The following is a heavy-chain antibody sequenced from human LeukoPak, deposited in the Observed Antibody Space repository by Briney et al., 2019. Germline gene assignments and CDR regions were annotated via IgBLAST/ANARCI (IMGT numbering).Heavy chain of an antibody. V-gene: IGHV3-23*01. CDR1: GFTFSSYA. CDR2: ISGSGGST. CDR3: AKGVSGWYRAYYFDY. D-gene: IGHD6-19*01. J-gene: IGHJ4*02. Sequence: PGGSLRLSCAASGFTFSSYAMSWVRQAPGKGLEWVSAISGSGGSTYYTDSVKGRFTISRDNSKNTLYLQMNSLRAEDTAVYYCAKGVSGWYRAYYFDYWGQGTLVTVSS.